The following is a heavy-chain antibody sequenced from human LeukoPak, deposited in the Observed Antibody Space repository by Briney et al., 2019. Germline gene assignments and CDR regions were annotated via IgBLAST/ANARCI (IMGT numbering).Heavy chain of an antibody. CDR1: GFTFSSYS. J-gene: IGHJ4*02. CDR2: ISSSSSTI. V-gene: IGHV3-48*04. CDR3: ARDQQLFTDY. D-gene: IGHD6-13*01. Sequence: GGSLRLSCAASGFTFSSYSMNWVRQAPGKGPEWVSYISSSSSTIYYADSVKGRFTIPRDNAKNSLYLQMNSLRAEDTAVYYCARDQQLFTDYWGQGTLVTVSS.